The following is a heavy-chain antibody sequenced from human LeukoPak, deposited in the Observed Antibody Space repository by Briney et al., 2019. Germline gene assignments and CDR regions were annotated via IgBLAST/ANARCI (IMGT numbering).Heavy chain of an antibody. Sequence: ASVKVSCKASGGTFSSYAISWVRQAPGQGLEWMGGIIPIFGTANYAQKFQGRVTITTDESTSTAYMELSSLRSEDTAVYYCASPTSSPLHAFDIWGQGTMVTVSS. V-gene: IGHV1-69*05. D-gene: IGHD5-24*01. J-gene: IGHJ3*02. CDR2: IIPIFGTA. CDR3: ASPTSSPLHAFDI. CDR1: GGTFSSYA.